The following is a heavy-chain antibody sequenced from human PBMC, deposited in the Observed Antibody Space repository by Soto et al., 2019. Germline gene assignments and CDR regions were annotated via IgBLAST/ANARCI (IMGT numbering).Heavy chain of an antibody. CDR2: IYYSGRT. CDR1: GGSISSDY. J-gene: IGHJ6*02. V-gene: IGHV4-59*12. D-gene: IGHD3-10*01. Sequence: PSETLSLTCTVSGGSISSDYWSWIRQPPGKGLEWIGYIYYSGRTNYNPSLKSRVTISLDTSKNQFSLNLTSVTAADTAVYYCARLGEARYYGMDVWGQGTSVTVSS. CDR3: ARLGEARYYGMDV.